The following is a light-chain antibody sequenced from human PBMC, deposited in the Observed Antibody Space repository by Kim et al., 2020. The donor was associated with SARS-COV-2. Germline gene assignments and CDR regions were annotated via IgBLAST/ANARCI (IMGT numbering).Light chain of an antibody. CDR3: QQYGSLWT. CDR1: QSVSSSY. V-gene: IGKV3-20*01. CDR2: GAS. J-gene: IGKJ1*01. Sequence: LSPGQRAPHSCRASQSVSSSYLAWYQQKPGQAPRLLIYGASSRATGIPDRFSGSGSGTDFTLTISRLEPEDFAVYYCQQYGSLWTFGQGTKVDIK.